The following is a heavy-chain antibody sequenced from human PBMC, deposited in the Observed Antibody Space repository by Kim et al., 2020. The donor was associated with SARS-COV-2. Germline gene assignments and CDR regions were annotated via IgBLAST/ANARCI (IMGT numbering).Heavy chain of an antibody. J-gene: IGHJ5*02. CDR3: AKEGIVATSLS. V-gene: IGHV3-23*01. CDR2: K. Sequence: KYSPDSVKGRLTISRDNSKNTLYLQMNSLRAEDTAVYYCAKEGIVATSLSWGQGTLVTVSS. D-gene: IGHD5-12*01.